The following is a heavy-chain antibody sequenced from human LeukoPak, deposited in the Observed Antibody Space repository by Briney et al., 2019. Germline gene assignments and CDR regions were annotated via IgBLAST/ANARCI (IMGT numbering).Heavy chain of an antibody. Sequence: PGGSLRLSCAASGFTFSGSAMHWVRQASGKGLEWVGRIRSKADSYATAYAASVKGRFTISRDDSKNTAYPQMNSLKTGDTAVYFCTRVDTAMVNGMDAWGQGTTVTVSS. J-gene: IGHJ6*02. V-gene: IGHV3-73*01. CDR3: TRVDTAMVNGMDA. CDR1: GFTFSGSA. D-gene: IGHD5-18*01. CDR2: IRSKADSYAT.